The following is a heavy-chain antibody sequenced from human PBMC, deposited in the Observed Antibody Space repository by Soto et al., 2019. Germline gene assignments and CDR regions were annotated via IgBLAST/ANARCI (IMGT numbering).Heavy chain of an antibody. V-gene: IGHV3-23*01. D-gene: IGHD2-21*02. CDR3: AKGSVVVAAKFDS. Sequence: GGSLRLSCAASGFTFNNYAMSWVRQAPGKGLEWVSAISSSGYSTYYADSVKGRFTISRDNSKNTVYLQMNNLRAEDTAVYYCAKGSVVVAAKFDSWGQGALVTVSS. CDR2: ISSSGYST. J-gene: IGHJ4*02. CDR1: GFTFNNYA.